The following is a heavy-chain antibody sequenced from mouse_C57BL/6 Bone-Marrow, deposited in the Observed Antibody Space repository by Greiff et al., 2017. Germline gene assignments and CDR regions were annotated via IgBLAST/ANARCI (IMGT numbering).Heavy chain of an antibody. J-gene: IGHJ4*01. CDR1: GFTFSSYG. CDR2: ISSGGSYT. D-gene: IGHD1-1*01. Sequence: EVQVVESGGDLVKPGGSLKLSCAASGFTFSSYGMSWVRQTPDKRLEWVATISSGGSYTYYPDSVKGRFTISRDNAKNTLYLQMSSLKSEDTAMYCCARPTVCYAMDYWGQGTSVTVSS. CDR3: ARPTVCYAMDY. V-gene: IGHV5-6*01.